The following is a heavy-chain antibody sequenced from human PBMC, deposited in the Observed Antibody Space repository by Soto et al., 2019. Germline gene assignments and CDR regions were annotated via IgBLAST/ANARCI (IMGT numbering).Heavy chain of an antibody. CDR2: VNRNNGDT. CDR1: GYTFSNYD. D-gene: IGHD3-10*01. J-gene: IGHJ4*02. V-gene: IGHV1-8*01. Sequence: QVQLVQSGAELKKPGASVKVSCKASGYTFSNYDMNWVRQATGQGPEWIGWVNRNNGDTGYAQKFQGRVTLTTDISTTAAYMELTSLRSEDTAIYYCANVSRKGSSIQVDNWGQGTLITVSS. CDR3: ANVSRKGSSIQVDN.